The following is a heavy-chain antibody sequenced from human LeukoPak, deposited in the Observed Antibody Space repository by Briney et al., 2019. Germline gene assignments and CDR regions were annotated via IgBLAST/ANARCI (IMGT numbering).Heavy chain of an antibody. V-gene: IGHV3-23*01. CDR2: ISGDGGNT. J-gene: IGHJ4*02. CDR3: APDLRGSASSLDD. CDR1: GFTFSNYG. D-gene: IGHD6-25*01. Sequence: PGGSLILSCAASGFTFSNYGMCWVRQAPGKGLEWVSLISGDGGNTYYPDSVKGRFTISRDNSKNTVYLQMNSLRAEDTALYYCAPDLRGSASSLDDWGQGTLVTVSS.